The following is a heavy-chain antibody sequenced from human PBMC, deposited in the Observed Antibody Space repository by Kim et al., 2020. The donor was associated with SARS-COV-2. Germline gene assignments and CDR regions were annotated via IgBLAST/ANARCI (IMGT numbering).Heavy chain of an antibody. Sequence: GGSLRLSCAASGFTFSSYWMSWVRQAPGKGLEWVANIKQDGSEKYYVDSVKGRFTISRDNAKNSLYLQMNSLRAEDTAVYYCARANDGASCYFDYWGQGTMVTVSS. V-gene: IGHV3-7*01. J-gene: IGHJ4*02. CDR2: IKQDGSEK. D-gene: IGHD3-16*01. CDR3: ARANDGASCYFDY. CDR1: GFTFSSYW.